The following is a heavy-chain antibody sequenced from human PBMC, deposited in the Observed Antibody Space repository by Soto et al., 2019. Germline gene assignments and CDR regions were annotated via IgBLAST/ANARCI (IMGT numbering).Heavy chain of an antibody. D-gene: IGHD5-18*01. CDR3: ARVRGPRGYSYGYGTWDY. V-gene: IGHV1-69*01. CDR1: GGTFSSYA. J-gene: IGHJ4*02. Sequence: QVQLVQSGAEVKKPGSSVKVSCKASGGTFSSYAISWVRQAPGQGLEWMGGIIPIFGTANYAQKFQGRVTITADESTSTAYMEQSSLRSEDTAVYYCARVRGPRGYSYGYGTWDYWGQGTLVTVSS. CDR2: IIPIFGTA.